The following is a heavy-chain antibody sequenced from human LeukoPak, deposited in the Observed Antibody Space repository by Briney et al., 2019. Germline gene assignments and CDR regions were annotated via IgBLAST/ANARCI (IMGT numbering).Heavy chain of an antibody. Sequence: SETLSLTCTVSGGSISSSSYYWGWIRQPPGKGLERIGSIYYSGSTYYNPSLKSRVTISVDTSKNQFSLKLSSVTAADTAVYYCPRHRPGRRAYYYDSSGIFDYWGQGTLVTVSS. J-gene: IGHJ4*02. CDR2: IYYSGST. CDR3: PRHRPGRRAYYYDSSGIFDY. V-gene: IGHV4-39*01. D-gene: IGHD3-22*01. CDR1: GGSISSSSYY.